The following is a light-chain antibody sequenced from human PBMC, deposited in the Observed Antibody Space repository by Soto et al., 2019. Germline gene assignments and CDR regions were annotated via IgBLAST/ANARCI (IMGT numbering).Light chain of an antibody. V-gene: IGKV3-15*01. CDR2: GAS. CDR1: QSVNSD. Sequence: EIVLTQSPATLSVSPGNRATLSCRASQSVNSDLAWYQQKPGQAPRLLIYGASTRATSNPTRFSGSGSGTEFTLTISSLQSEDFAVYFSQQYNNWPPYTFGQGTKLEIK. J-gene: IGKJ2*01. CDR3: QQYNNWPPYT.